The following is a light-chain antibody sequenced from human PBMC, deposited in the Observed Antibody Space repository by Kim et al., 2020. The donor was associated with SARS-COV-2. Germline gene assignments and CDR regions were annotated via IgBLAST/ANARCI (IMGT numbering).Light chain of an antibody. J-gene: IGKJ4*01. CDR3: QKYNRPRLT. CDR1: QGISNY. Sequence: AYRGDRITTTCRASQGISNYLAWYQQKPGKVPKLLIYAASTVQSGVPSRFSGSGSGTDFTLTISSLQPEDVVPYYCQKYNRPRLTFGGGTQVDIK. CDR2: AAS. V-gene: IGKV1-27*01.